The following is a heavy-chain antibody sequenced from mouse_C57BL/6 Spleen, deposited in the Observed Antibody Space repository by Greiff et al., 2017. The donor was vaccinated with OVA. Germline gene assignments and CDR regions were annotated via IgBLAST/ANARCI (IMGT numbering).Heavy chain of an antibody. V-gene: IGHV1-50*01. CDR1: GYTFTSYW. CDR3: ARSVITQTYFDV. J-gene: IGHJ1*03. CDR2: IAPSDSYT. Sequence: VQLQQPGAELVKPGASVKLSCKASGYTFTSYWMQWVKQRPGQGLEWIGEIAPSDSYTNYNQKFKGKATLTVDTSSSPANMQLSSLTSEDSAVEYCARSVITQTYFDVWGTGTTVTVSS. D-gene: IGHD1-1*01.